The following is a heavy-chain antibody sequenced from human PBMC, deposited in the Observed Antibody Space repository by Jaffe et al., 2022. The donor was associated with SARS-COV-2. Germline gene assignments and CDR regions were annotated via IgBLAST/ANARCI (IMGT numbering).Heavy chain of an antibody. V-gene: IGHV3-7*01. J-gene: IGHJ4*02. D-gene: IGHD1-26*01. CDR1: GFTFSGYW. Sequence: EVQLVESGGGLVQPGGSLRLSCAASGFTFSGYWMNWVRQAPGKGLEWVANIKEGGSEQNYVDSVKGRFTISRDNAKNSLYLQMNSLRVEDTAVYFCVRDGNGAVEFDYWGQGTLVTVSS. CDR2: IKEGGSEQ. CDR3: VRDGNGAVEFDY.